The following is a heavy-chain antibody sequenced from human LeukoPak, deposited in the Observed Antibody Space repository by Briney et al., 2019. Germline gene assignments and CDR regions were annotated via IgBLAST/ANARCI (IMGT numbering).Heavy chain of an antibody. D-gene: IGHD3-16*01. Sequence: SVKVSCKASGGTFSSYAISWVRQAPGQGLEWMGGIIPIFGTANYAQKFQGRVTITADESTSTAYMELSSLRSEDTAVYYCARGASVGGPLNYYYYGMDVWGQGTTVTVSS. CDR3: ARGASVGGPLNYYYYGMDV. CDR1: GGTFSSYA. J-gene: IGHJ6*02. CDR2: IIPIFGTA. V-gene: IGHV1-69*13.